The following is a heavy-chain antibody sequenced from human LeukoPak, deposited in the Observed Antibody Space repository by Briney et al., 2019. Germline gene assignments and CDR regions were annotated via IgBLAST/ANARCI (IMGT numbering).Heavy chain of an antibody. V-gene: IGHV1-2*02. CDR1: GYTFTGYY. D-gene: IGHD3-3*01. CDR2: INPNSGGT. CDR3: ARGNTIFGVVIVPIGFDP. J-gene: IGHJ5*02. Sequence: ASVKVSCKASGYTFTGYYMHWVRQAPGQGVEWMGWINPNSGGTNYAQKFQGRVTMTRDTSISTAYMELSRLRSDDTAVYYCARGNTIFGVVIVPIGFDPWGQGTLVTVSS.